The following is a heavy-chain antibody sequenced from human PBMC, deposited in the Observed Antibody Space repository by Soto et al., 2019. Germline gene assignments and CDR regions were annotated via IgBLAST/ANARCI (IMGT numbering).Heavy chain of an antibody. CDR2: IKTKTQGETT. D-gene: IGHD3-3*01. CDR3: TTGSVEGY. CDR1: GFSISSAW. J-gene: IGHJ4*02. V-gene: IGHV3-15*07. Sequence: EVQLAESGGGLVKPGGSLRLSCAASGFSISSAWMNWVRQAPGKGLEWVGRIKTKTQGETTDYPAPVKGRFTISRDDSNNTLYLQMNSLKMEDTAVYYCTTGSVEGYWGQGTLVTVSS.